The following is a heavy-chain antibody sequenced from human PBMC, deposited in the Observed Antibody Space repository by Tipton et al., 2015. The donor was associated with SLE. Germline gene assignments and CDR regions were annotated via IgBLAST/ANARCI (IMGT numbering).Heavy chain of an antibody. CDR1: GFTFSSYA. CDR3: ARVGSGSYKRPVDY. Sequence: VQLVQSGGGVVQPGRSLRLSCAASGFTFSSYAMHWVRQAPGKGLEWVANIKQDGSEKYYVDSVKGRFTISRDNAKNSLYLQMNSLRAEDTAVYYCARVGSGSYKRPVDYWGQRTLVTVSS. V-gene: IGHV3-7*03. J-gene: IGHJ4*02. CDR2: IKQDGSEK. D-gene: IGHD1-26*01.